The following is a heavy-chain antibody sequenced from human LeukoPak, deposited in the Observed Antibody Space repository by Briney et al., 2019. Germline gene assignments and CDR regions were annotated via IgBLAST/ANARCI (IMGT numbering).Heavy chain of an antibody. CDR1: GFTFSDYY. CDR3: ARASYYYDSSGYYYLGY. J-gene: IGHJ4*02. Sequence: GGSLRLSYAASGFTFSDYYMSWIRQAPGKGLEWVSYISSSGSTIYYADSVKGRFTISRDNAKNSLYLQMNSLRAEDTAVYYCARASYYYDSSGYYYLGYWGQGTLVTVSS. D-gene: IGHD3-22*01. CDR2: ISSSGSTI. V-gene: IGHV3-11*01.